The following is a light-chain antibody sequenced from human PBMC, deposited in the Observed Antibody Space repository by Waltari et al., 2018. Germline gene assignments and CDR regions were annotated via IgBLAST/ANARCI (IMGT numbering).Light chain of an antibody. Sequence: QLVLTQSPSASASLGASVKLTCTLSSRHSTNVIAWLQKRPENGPRYLMKVNSDGSHNKGDEIPDRFSGSSSGAERYLTISSLQSEDEADYYCQTGGHGTWVFGGGTKLTVL. V-gene: IGLV4-69*01. CDR2: VNSDGSH. J-gene: IGLJ3*02. CDR3: QTGGHGTWV. CDR1: SRHSTNV.